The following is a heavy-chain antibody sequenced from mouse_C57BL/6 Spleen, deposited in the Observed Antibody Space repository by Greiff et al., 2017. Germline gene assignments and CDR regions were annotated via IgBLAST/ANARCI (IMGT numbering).Heavy chain of an antibody. D-gene: IGHD1-1*01. CDR1: GFSLTSYG. CDR2: IWGDGST. CDR3: AKEGLLRRENFYYAMDY. Sequence: VMLVASGPGLVAPSQSLSITCTVSGFSLTSYGVSWVRQPPGKGLEWLGVIWGDGSTNYHSALISRLSISKDNSKSQVFLKLNRLQTDDTATYYCAKEGLLRRENFYYAMDYWGQGTSVTVSS. J-gene: IGHJ4*01. V-gene: IGHV2-3*01.